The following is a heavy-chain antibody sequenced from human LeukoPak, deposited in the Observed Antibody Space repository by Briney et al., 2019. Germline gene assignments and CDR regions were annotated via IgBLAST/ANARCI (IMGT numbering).Heavy chain of an antibody. CDR2: IATGGYTL. J-gene: IGHJ1*01. D-gene: IGHD2/OR15-2a*01. CDR3: PTPSFYGNS. Sequence: GGSLRLSCAASGFSFSDTYMSWIRQAPGKGLEWIAYIATGGYTLDYADSVRGRFTVSRDNAKNSLYLQMNSLRVEDTAVYYCPTPSFYGNSWGQGPL. V-gene: IGHV3-11*01. CDR1: GFSFSDTY.